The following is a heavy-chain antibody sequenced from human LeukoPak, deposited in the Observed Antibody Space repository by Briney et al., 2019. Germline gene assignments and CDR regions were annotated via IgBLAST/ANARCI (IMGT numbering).Heavy chain of an antibody. D-gene: IGHD3-3*01. V-gene: IGHV1-2*02. Sequence: ASVKVSCKASGETLTGYYMHWGGQGPGQRGWWMGWINPNNGGTNYAQKFQGRVTMTRDTSISTAYMELSRLRSDDTAVYYCALVYDFWSGYYEGYYYYGMDVWGQGTTVTVSS. CDR3: ALVYDFWSGYYEGYYYYGMDV. CDR1: GETLTGYY. J-gene: IGHJ6*02. CDR2: INPNNGGT.